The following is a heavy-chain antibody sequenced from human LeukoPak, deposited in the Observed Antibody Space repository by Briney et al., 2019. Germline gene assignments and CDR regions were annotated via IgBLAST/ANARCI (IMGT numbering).Heavy chain of an antibody. CDR1: GFTFSSYA. CDR2: ISGSGGST. J-gene: IGHJ4*02. CDR3: AKTLGYYDILTGYYPLDY. D-gene: IGHD3-9*01. V-gene: IGHV3-23*01. Sequence: PGGSLRLSCAASGFTFSSYAMSWVRQAPGKGLEWVPAISGSGGSTYYADSVKGRFTISRDNSKNTLYLQMNSLRAEDTAVYYCAKTLGYYDILTGYYPLDYWGQGTLVTVSS.